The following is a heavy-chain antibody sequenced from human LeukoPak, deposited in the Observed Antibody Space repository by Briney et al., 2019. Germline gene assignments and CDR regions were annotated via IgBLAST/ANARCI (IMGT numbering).Heavy chain of an antibody. Sequence: SETLSLTCAVYGGSFSGYYWSWIRQPRGKGLEWIGEINHSGSTNYNPSLKSRVTISVDTSKNQFSLKLSSVTAADTAVYYCARASSYSNAFDIWGQGTMVTVSS. D-gene: IGHD5-18*01. J-gene: IGHJ3*02. CDR1: GGSFSGYY. CDR3: ARASSYSNAFDI. CDR2: INHSGST. V-gene: IGHV4-34*01.